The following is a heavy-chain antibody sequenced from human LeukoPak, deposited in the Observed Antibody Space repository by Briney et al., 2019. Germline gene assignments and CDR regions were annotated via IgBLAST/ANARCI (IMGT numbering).Heavy chain of an antibody. Sequence: SETLSLTCSVSGFSINYYFWSWFRQPPGMRLEYIADMRYSGAPTYNPSLESRVSISLDTSKNQCSLKLSSVTAADTAVYYCARHMNGGTNPMDVWGRGTRVTVSS. D-gene: IGHD2-8*01. J-gene: IGHJ6*02. CDR3: ARHMNGGTNPMDV. CDR2: MRYSGAP. CDR1: GFSINYYF. V-gene: IGHV4-59*08.